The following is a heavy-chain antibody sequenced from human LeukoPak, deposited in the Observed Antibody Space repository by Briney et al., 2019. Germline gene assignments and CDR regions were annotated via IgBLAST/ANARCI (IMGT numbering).Heavy chain of an antibody. CDR1: GVSISSSDYY. V-gene: IGHV4-39*01. CDR3: AGQPITRYCGTSICTNWFDP. Sequence: SETLSLTCTVPGVSISSSDYYWGWIRQPPGEGLQWIGNIYYSGSTYYNPSLKSRVTMSVDTSKNQFSLKLSSVTAAETAVYYCAGQPITRYCGTSICTNWFDPWGQGTLVTVSA. CDR2: IYYSGST. J-gene: IGHJ5*02. D-gene: IGHD2-2*01.